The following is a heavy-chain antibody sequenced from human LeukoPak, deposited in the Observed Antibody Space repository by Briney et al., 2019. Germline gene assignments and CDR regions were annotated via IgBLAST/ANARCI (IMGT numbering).Heavy chain of an antibody. CDR3: AKGDYGDYITDIQANFDY. Sequence: GGSLRLSCAASGFTFSSYAMSWVRQAPGKGLEWVSAISGSGGSTYYADSMKGRFTISRDNSKNTLYLQMNSLRAEDTAVYYCAKGDYGDYITDIQANFDYWGQGTLVTVSS. CDR1: GFTFSSYA. J-gene: IGHJ4*02. CDR2: ISGSGGST. V-gene: IGHV3-23*01. D-gene: IGHD4-17*01.